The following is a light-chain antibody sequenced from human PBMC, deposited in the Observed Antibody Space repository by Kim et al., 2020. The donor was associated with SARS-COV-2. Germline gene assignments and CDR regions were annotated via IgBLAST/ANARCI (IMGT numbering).Light chain of an antibody. Sequence: AIRMTQSPSSFSASTGDRVTITCRASQGISTYLAWYQQKPGKAPKLLIYAASTLQSGVPSRFSGSGSGTDFTLTISCLQSEDFATYYCQQYYSSPPTFGRGTKVDIK. J-gene: IGKJ1*01. CDR1: QGISTY. V-gene: IGKV1-8*01. CDR2: AAS. CDR3: QQYYSSPPT.